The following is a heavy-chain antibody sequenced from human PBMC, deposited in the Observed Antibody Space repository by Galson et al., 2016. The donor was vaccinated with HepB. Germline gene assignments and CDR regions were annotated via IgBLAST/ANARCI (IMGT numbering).Heavy chain of an antibody. D-gene: IGHD2-21*02. J-gene: IGHJ4*02. CDR2: ISGTGSAT. V-gene: IGHV3-23*01. CDR1: GFTFSSYA. Sequence: SLRLSCAASGFTFSSYAMTWVRQPPGKGLEWVSGISGTGSATYYADAVTGHFTISRDNSKNTLYLQMNSLRAEDTGLYYCTKGGRVTATQEYYFDYWGQGTLVTVSS. CDR3: TKGGRVTATQEYYFDY.